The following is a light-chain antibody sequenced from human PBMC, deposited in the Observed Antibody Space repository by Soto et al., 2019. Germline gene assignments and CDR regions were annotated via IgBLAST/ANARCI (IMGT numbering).Light chain of an antibody. V-gene: IGKV3-11*01. CDR3: QQRSNWPLT. CDR2: DAS. CDR1: QRVGSS. J-gene: IGKJ4*01. Sequence: PGERATLSCRASQRVGSSLAWYQQKPGQTPRLLIYDASNRATGIPARFNGSGSGTDFTLTVSSLEPEDFAVYYCQQRSNWPLTFGGGTKVEIK.